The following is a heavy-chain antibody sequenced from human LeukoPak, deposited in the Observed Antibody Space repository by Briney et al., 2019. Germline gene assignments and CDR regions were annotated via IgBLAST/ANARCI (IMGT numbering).Heavy chain of an antibody. CDR1: GFTFSSYG. D-gene: IGHD3-3*01. CDR2: IRYDGSNK. CDR3: ASTEVTYYDFWSGYHRLEPPDY. V-gene: IGHV3-30*02. J-gene: IGHJ4*02. Sequence: GGSLRLSCAASGFTFSSYGMHWVRQAPGKGLEWVAFIRYDGSNKYYADSVKGRFTISRDNSKNTLYLQVNSLRAEDTAVYYCASTEVTYYDFWSGYHRLEPPDYWGQGTLVTVSS.